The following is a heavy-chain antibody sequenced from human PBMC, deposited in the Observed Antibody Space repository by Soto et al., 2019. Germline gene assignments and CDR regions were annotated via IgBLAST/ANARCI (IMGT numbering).Heavy chain of an antibody. J-gene: IGHJ6*02. V-gene: IGHV5-10-1*01. CDR1: GYSFSSYW. CDR2: IDPSDSYT. Sequence: GESLKISCKSSGYSFSSYWISWVRQMPGKGLEWMGRIDPSDSYTNYSTSFQGHVTISADRSISTAYLQWSSLKASDTAMYYCARHSPVVPPCKDVWGQGTKVTVSS. CDR3: ARHSPVVPPCKDV. D-gene: IGHD2-2*01.